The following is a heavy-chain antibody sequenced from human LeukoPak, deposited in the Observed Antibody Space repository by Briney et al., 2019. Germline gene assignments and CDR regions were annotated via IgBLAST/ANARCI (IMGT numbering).Heavy chain of an antibody. CDR2: IIPIFGTA. Sequence: SSVNVSCKPSRGTLRSYAISWVRQAPGHQLEWMGGIIPIFGTANYAQKLQGRVTITADESTSTAYMELRIRRSEDPAVYYCSSDREYYGSGSFNSLDYWGRGTLVTVSS. CDR3: SSDREYYGSGSFNSLDY. CDR1: RGTLRSYA. J-gene: IGHJ4*02. V-gene: IGHV1-69*13. D-gene: IGHD3-10*01.